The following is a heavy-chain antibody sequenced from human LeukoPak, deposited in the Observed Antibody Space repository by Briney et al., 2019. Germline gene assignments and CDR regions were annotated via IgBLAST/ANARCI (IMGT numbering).Heavy chain of an antibody. Sequence: GGSLRLSCAASGFTFSSYWMSWVRQAPGKGLEWVANIKQDGSEKYSVDSVKGRFTISRDNAKNSLYLQMNSLRAEDTAVYYCAREASSSVRAFDIWGQGTMVTVSS. CDR3: AREASSSVRAFDI. CDR1: GFTFSSYW. V-gene: IGHV3-7*01. J-gene: IGHJ3*02. D-gene: IGHD6-13*01. CDR2: IKQDGSEK.